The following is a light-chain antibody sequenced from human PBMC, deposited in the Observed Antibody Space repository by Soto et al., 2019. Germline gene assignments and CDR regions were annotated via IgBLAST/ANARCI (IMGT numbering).Light chain of an antibody. J-gene: IGLJ1*01. V-gene: IGLV2-23*02. Sequence: QSALTQPASVSGSPGQSITISCTRTSSDVGSYNLVSWYQQHPGKAPKLMIYEVSKRPSGVSNRFSGSKSGNTASLTISGLQVEDEADYYCCSYAGSSTPYVFGTGTKVTVL. CDR2: EVS. CDR3: CSYAGSSTPYV. CDR1: SSDVGSYNL.